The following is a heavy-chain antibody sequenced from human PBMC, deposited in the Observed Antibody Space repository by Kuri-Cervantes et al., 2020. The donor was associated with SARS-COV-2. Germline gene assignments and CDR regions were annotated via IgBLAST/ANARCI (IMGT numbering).Heavy chain of an antibody. J-gene: IGHJ4*02. D-gene: IGHD3-16*01. Sequence: SVKVSCKASGGTFSSYAISWVRQAPGQGLEWMGGIIPIFGTANYAKKFQGRVTITADESTSTAYMELSSLRSEDTAVYYCASLGDAGDLSPPFDYWGQGTLVTVSS. CDR3: ASLGDAGDLSPPFDY. V-gene: IGHV1-69*13. CDR2: IIPIFGTA. CDR1: GGTFSSYA.